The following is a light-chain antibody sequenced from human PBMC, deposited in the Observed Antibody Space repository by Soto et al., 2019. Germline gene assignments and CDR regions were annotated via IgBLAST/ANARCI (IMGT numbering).Light chain of an antibody. J-gene: IGKJ4*01. CDR3: QQYGTSPHLT. CDR2: AAS. V-gene: IGKV3-20*01. CDR1: QSVRSNF. Sequence: EIVLTQSPGTLSLSPGERAALSCRASQSVRSNFVAWYQQKPGQAPRLLIYAASRRAPGIPDRFSGSGSGTDFSLIISRLEPEDFAVYYCQQYGTSPHLTFGGGTRMEIK.